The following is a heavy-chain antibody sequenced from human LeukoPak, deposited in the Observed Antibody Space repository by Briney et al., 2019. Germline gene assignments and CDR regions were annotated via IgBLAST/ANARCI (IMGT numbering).Heavy chain of an antibody. CDR2: IYSGGNT. D-gene: IGHD3-10*01. CDR1: GFTVSSNY. CDR3: ARGGALWFGSDY. J-gene: IGHJ4*02. V-gene: IGHV3-66*01. Sequence: GGSLRLSCAASGFTVSSNYMSWVRQAPGKGLEWVSVIYSGGNTYYADSVKGRFTISRDNSKNTLYLQMNSLRAEDTAVYYCARGGALWFGSDYWGQGTLVTVSS.